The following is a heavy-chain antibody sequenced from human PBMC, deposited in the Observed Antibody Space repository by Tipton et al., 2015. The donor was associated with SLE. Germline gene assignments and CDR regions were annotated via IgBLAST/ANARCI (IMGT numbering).Heavy chain of an antibody. CDR2: VYHSGST. D-gene: IGHD3/OR15-3a*01. J-gene: IGHJ4*02. V-gene: IGHV4-39*07. Sequence: TLSLTCTVSGGSIRTSSNFWAWIRQPPGKRPEWIGNVYHSGSTYYNPSLKSRVTISVDKSKNQFSLRLTSVTTADTAVYYCARRDFWTGYLDYWGQGRLVTVSS. CDR3: ARRDFWTGYLDY. CDR1: GGSIRTSSNF.